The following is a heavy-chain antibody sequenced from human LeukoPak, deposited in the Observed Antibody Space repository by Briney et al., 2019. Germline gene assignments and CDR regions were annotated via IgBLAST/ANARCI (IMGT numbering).Heavy chain of an antibody. D-gene: IGHD5-18*01. V-gene: IGHV4-59*12. CDR3: ARRRGYSYGWDAFDI. CDR2: IYYSGST. CDR1: GGAISSYY. Sequence: KPSETLSLTCTVSGGAISSYYWSWIRQPPGKGLGWIGYIYYSGSTNYNPSLKSRVTISVDTSKNQFSLKLSSVTAADTAVYYCARRRGYSYGWDAFDIWGQGTMVTVSS. J-gene: IGHJ3*02.